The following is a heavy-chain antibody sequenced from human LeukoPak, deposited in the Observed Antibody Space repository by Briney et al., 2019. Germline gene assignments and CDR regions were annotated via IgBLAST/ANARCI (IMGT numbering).Heavy chain of an antibody. Sequence: SQTLSLTCSVSRGSISSGGYYWSWIRQHPGRGLEWIGFIYYSGATYYNPSLKSRVTLSVDTSKNQFSLTLSSVPAADTAVYFCARTAGYAFDFWGQGTPVTVSS. CDR1: RGSISSGGYY. CDR3: ARTAGYAFDF. CDR2: IYYSGAT. V-gene: IGHV4-31*03. D-gene: IGHD2-2*01. J-gene: IGHJ4*02.